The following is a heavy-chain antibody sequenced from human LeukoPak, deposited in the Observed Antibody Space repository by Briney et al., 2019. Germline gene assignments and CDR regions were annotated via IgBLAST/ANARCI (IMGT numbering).Heavy chain of an antibody. V-gene: IGHV3-23*01. CDR1: GFTLSSYA. CDR2: ISGSGGST. Sequence: GGSLRLSCAASGFTLSSYAMSWVRQAPGKGLEWVSAISGSGGSTYYADSVKGRFTISRDNSKNTLYLQMNSLRAEDTAVYYCAKDRDYYGSGSYWGQGTLVTVSS. J-gene: IGHJ4*02. D-gene: IGHD3-10*01. CDR3: AKDRDYYGSGSY.